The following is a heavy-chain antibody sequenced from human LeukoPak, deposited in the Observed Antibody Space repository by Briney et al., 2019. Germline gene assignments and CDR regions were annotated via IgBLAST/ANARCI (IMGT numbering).Heavy chain of an antibody. D-gene: IGHD4-23*01. Sequence: SETLSLTCTVSGGSISSHYWSWIRQPPGKGLEWIGYIYYSGSTNYNPSLKSRVTISVDTSKNQFSLKLSSVTAADTAVYYCARYGGGDAFDIWGQGTMVTVSS. V-gene: IGHV4-59*11. CDR3: ARYGGGDAFDI. J-gene: IGHJ3*02. CDR2: IYYSGST. CDR1: GGSISSHY.